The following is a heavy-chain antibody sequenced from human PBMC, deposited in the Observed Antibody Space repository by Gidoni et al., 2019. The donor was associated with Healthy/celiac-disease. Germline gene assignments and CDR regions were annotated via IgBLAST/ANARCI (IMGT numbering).Heavy chain of an antibody. J-gene: IGHJ5*02. D-gene: IGHD6-13*01. V-gene: IGHV1-69*01. CDR2: IIPIFGTA. CDR3: AREVGKQQRENWFDP. Sequence: LEWMGGIIPIFGTANYAQKFQGRVTITADESTSTAYMELSSLRSEDTAVYYCAREVGKQQRENWFDPWGQGTLVTVSS.